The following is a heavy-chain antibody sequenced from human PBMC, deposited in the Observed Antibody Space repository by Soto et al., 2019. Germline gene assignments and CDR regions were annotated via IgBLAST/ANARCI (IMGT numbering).Heavy chain of an antibody. Sequence: EVKLLESGGGLAQPGGSLRLSCVGSGFTFDSYAISWVRQAPGERLQWIAAISGSADGTDYAHSVRGRFTIFRDNAKKTVHLQMDSLRVEDTAVYFCAKDTVGGYSFWSGYYSDGLDVWGQGTLVSVS. CDR3: AKDTVGGYSFWSGYYSDGLDV. V-gene: IGHV3-23*01. CDR1: GFTFDSYA. J-gene: IGHJ3*01. D-gene: IGHD3-3*01. CDR2: ISGSADGT.